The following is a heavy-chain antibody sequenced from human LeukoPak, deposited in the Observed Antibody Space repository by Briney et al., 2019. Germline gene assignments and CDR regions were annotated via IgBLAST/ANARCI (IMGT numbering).Heavy chain of an antibody. Sequence: PGGSLRPSCAASGFTFSSYWMSWVRQAPGKGLEWVANIKQDGSEKYYVDSVKGRFTISRDNAKNSLYLQMNSLRAEDTAVYYCARDFVDPAMASAHDYWGQGTLVTVSS. CDR3: ARDFVDPAMASAHDY. CDR1: GFTFSSYW. CDR2: IKQDGSEK. V-gene: IGHV3-7*01. J-gene: IGHJ4*02. D-gene: IGHD5-18*01.